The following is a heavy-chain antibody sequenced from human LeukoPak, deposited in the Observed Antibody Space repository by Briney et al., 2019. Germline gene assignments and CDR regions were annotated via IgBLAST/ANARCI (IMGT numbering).Heavy chain of an antibody. CDR1: GFTFSTFG. Sequence: GGSLRLSCAASGFTFSTFGMHWVRHTPGKGLEWVAFIRYDGTIKYYADSVKGRFTISRDNSKNTSSLQMDSLRADDTAVYYCVKRIIVADKFDYWGQGSLVTVSS. CDR3: VKRIIVADKFDY. D-gene: IGHD5-12*01. V-gene: IGHV3-30*02. J-gene: IGHJ4*02. CDR2: IRYDGTIK.